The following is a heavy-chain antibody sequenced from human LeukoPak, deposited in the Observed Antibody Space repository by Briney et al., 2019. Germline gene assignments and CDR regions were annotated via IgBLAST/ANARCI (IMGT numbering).Heavy chain of an antibody. J-gene: IGHJ4*02. CDR1: GYTFSNHG. V-gene: IGHV1-18*01. Sequence: GASVKVSCKTSGYTFSNHGISWVRQAPGQGLERMGWISGYNGNTNYVQKFRGRITMTTDTSTSTAYLQLRSLSSDDTALYYCARDLSLGRHDDGEPFDSWGQGTLVAVSS. CDR3: ARDLSLGRHDDGEPFDS. D-gene: IGHD4-17*01. CDR2: ISGYNGNT.